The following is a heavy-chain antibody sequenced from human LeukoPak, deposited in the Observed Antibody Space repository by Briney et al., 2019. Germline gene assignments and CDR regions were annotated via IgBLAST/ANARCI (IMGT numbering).Heavy chain of an antibody. Sequence: GRSLRLSCAASGFTFSHYAMHWVRQAPGKGLEWVAVISYDGSHQYSADSVKGRLTISRDNSRRTLFLQMNSLRPEDTAVYYCARARNGTLKYWGQGTLVTVSS. J-gene: IGHJ4*02. D-gene: IGHD1-26*01. V-gene: IGHV3-30*01. CDR3: ARARNGTLKY. CDR1: GFTFSHYA. CDR2: ISYDGSHQ.